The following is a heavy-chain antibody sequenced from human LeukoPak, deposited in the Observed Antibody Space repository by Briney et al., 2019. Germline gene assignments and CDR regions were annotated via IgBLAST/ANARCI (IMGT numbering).Heavy chain of an antibody. CDR3: AREVGFGEFDY. D-gene: IGHD3-10*01. Sequence: SETLSLTCTVSGGSISSSSYYWGWIRQPPGKGLEWIGSIYYSGSTNYNPSLKSRVTISVDTSKNQFSLKLSSVTAADTAVYYCAREVGFGEFDYWGQGTLVTVSS. CDR1: GGSISSSSYY. J-gene: IGHJ4*02. V-gene: IGHV4-39*07. CDR2: IYYSGST.